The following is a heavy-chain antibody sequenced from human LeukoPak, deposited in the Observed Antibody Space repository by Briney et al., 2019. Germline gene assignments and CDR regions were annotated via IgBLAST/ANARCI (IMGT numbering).Heavy chain of an antibody. CDR2: ISYDGSNK. J-gene: IGHJ4*02. V-gene: IGHV3-30-3*01. D-gene: IGHD2-15*01. CDR3: ARDRRYCSGGSCRRSNYFDY. Sequence: GGSLRLSCAASGFTFSSYAIHWVRQAPGKGLEWVAVISYDGSNKCYADSVKGQFTISRDNSKNTLYLQMNSLRAEDTAVYYCARDRRYCSGGSCRRSNYFDYWGQGTLVTVSS. CDR1: GFTFSSYA.